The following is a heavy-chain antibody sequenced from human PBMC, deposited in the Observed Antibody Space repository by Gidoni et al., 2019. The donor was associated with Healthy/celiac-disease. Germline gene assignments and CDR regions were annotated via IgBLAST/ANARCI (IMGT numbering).Heavy chain of an antibody. CDR3: ARVRCTNGVCYPHDAFDI. V-gene: IGHV4-59*01. Sequence: QVQLQESGPGLVKLSETLSLTCTVSGGSISSYYWSWIRQPPGKGLEWIGYIYYSGSTNYNPSLKRRVTISVDTSKNQFSMKLSSVTAADTAVYYCARVRCTNGVCYPHDAFDIWGQGKMVTVSS. J-gene: IGHJ3*02. CDR2: IYYSGST. CDR1: GGSISSYY. D-gene: IGHD2-8*01.